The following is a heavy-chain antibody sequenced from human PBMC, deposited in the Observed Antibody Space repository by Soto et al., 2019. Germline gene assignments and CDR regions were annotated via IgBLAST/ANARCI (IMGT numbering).Heavy chain of an antibody. D-gene: IGHD2-15*01. CDR2: IYYSGST. Sequence: SETLSLTCTVSGGSISSGDYYWSWIRQPPGKGLEWIGYIYYSGSTYYNPSLKSRVTISVDTSKNQFSLKLSSVTAADTAVYYCARDLGYGSGGSCYSVNYFDYWGQGTLVTVSS. V-gene: IGHV4-30-4*01. J-gene: IGHJ4*02. CDR3: ARDLGYGSGGSCYSVNYFDY. CDR1: GGSISSGDYY.